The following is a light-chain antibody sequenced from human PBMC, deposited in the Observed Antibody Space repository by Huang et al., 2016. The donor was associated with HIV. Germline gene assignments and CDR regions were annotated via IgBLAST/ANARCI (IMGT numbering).Light chain of an antibody. V-gene: IGKV3-15*01. Sequence: EIVMTQSPAPLSVSPGESATLSCRASQSVTGNLAWYKHKPGQPPRLRIYGASTRAAGAAARFNASGSGTEFTLTINSLQSEDFAVYYCQQYNKWPRTFGPGTKVDVK. CDR2: GAS. CDR3: QQYNKWPRT. CDR1: QSVTGN. J-gene: IGKJ3*01.